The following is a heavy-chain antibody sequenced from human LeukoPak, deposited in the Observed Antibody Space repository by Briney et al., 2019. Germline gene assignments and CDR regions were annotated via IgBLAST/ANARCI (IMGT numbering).Heavy chain of an antibody. CDR1: GGSISSSSYY. CDR3: ARDMAYYYDSSGYPDAFDI. Sequence: PSETLSLTCTVSGGSISSSSYYWGWIRQPPGKGLEWIGSIYYSGSTYYNPSLKSRVTISVDTSKNQFSLKLSSVTAADTAVYYCARDMAYYYDSSGYPDAFDIWGQGTMVTVSS. V-gene: IGHV4-39*07. CDR2: IYYSGST. D-gene: IGHD3-22*01. J-gene: IGHJ3*02.